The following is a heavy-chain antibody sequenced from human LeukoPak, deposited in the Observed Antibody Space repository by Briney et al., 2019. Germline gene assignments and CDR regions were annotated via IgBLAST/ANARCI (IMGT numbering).Heavy chain of an antibody. CDR2: ISYEGSHK. J-gene: IGHJ4*02. CDR1: GCTFSSYG. Sequence: PGRSLRLSCAASGCTFSSYGMHWVRQAPGKGLEWVAGISYEGSHKYYADSVKGRFTISRDNSKNTVYLQMNSLRGEDTALYYCAKGKKAGIPSAIDFDYWGQGTLVTVSS. CDR3: AKGKKAGIPSAIDFDY. V-gene: IGHV3-30*18. D-gene: IGHD2-2*01.